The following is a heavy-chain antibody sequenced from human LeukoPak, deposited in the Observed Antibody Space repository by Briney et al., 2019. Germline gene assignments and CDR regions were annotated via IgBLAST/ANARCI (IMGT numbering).Heavy chain of an antibody. CDR2: FDPEDGET. CDR3: ATAPSGYCTNGVCYVSLKRGYSGYASGWFDP. Sequence: ASVKVSCKVSGYTLTELSMHWVRQAPGKGLEWMGGFDPEDGETIYAQEFQSRVTMTEDTSTDTAYMELSSLRSEDTAVYYCATAPSGYCTNGVCYVSLKRGYSGYASGWFDPWGQGTLVTVSS. D-gene: IGHD2-8*01. CDR1: GYTLTELS. J-gene: IGHJ5*02. V-gene: IGHV1-24*01.